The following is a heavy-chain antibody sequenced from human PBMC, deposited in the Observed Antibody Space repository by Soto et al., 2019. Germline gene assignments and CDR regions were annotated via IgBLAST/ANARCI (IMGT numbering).Heavy chain of an antibody. CDR2: ISAYNGNT. J-gene: IGHJ5*02. V-gene: IGHV1-18*04. Sequence: ASVKVSCKASGYTFTSYGISWVRQAPGQGLEWTGWISAYNGNTNYAQKLQGRVTMTTDTSTSTAYMELRSLRSDDTAVYYCSGDLRAGGGWFDPWGQGTRVAVSS. CDR3: SGDLRAGGGWFDP. CDR1: GYTFTSYG. D-gene: IGHD3-10*01.